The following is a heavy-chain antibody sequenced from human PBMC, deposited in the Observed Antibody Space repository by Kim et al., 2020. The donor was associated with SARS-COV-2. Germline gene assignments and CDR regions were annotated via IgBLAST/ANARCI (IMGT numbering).Heavy chain of an antibody. Sequence: YAYAVKGRFTISRDNAKNSLYLQMNSLRAEDTAVYYCARAQTTVTTHFDLWGRGTLVTVSS. V-gene: IGHV3-21*01. CDR3: ARAQTTVTTHFDL. J-gene: IGHJ2*01. D-gene: IGHD4-17*01.